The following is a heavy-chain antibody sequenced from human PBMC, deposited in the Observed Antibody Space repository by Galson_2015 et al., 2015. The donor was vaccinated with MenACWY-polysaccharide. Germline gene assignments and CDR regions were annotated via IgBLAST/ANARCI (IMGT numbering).Heavy chain of an antibody. D-gene: IGHD3-16*01. J-gene: IGHJ5*02. V-gene: IGHV3-64*01. Sequence: SLRLSCAASGFIFSTYSMHWVRQAPGKGLEYVSTISTNGGSTFYANSVKGRFTISRDNSKNTLYLQMGSLRPEGMAVYYCARGLYTTNSGGFDPWGQGTLVTVSS. CDR1: GFIFSTYS. CDR3: ARGLYTTNSGGFDP. CDR2: ISTNGGST.